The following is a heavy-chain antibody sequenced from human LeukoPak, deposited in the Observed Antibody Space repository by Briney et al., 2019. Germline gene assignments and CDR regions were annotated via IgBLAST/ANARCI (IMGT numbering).Heavy chain of an antibody. Sequence: PGGSLRLSCAASGFTFSNAWMSWVRQAPGKGLEWIAAIGGSGGTTYYADSVKGRFTISRDNSKNTLFLQMNSLRAEDTAVYYCAKQQGSGWAFDIWGQGTMVTVSS. D-gene: IGHD6-19*01. CDR3: AKQQGSGWAFDI. CDR2: IGGSGGTT. V-gene: IGHV3-23*01. J-gene: IGHJ3*02. CDR1: GFTFSNAW.